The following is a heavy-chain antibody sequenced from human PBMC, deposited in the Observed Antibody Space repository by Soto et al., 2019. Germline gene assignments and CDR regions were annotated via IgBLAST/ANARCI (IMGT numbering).Heavy chain of an antibody. CDR3: VKDGDVETATAFDY. J-gene: IGHJ4*02. V-gene: IGHV3-30*18. CDR1: GFTFNNYG. D-gene: IGHD5-18*01. Sequence: QVQLVESGGGVVQPGRSLRLSCAASGFTFNNYGMHWVRQAPGKGLEWVAVISYDGGNKYYADSVKGRFTISRDNSKNTLYLQMNSLRAEDTAVYYCVKDGDVETATAFDYWGQGTLVTVSS. CDR2: ISYDGGNK.